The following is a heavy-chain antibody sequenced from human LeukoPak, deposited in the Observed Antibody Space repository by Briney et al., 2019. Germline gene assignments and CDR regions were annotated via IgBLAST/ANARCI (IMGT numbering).Heavy chain of an antibody. V-gene: IGHV1-2*02. CDR3: ARDKLGLGELSLYDQ. J-gene: IGHJ5*02. CDR2: MNPNSGGT. CDR1: GYTLTGYY. Sequence: GASVKVSCTASGYTLTGYYMHWVRQAPGQGLEWMGWMNPNSGGTKYAQKFQGRVTMTRDTSISTAYMELSRLRSDDTAMYYCARDKLGLGELSLYDQWGQGTLVTVFS. D-gene: IGHD3-16*02.